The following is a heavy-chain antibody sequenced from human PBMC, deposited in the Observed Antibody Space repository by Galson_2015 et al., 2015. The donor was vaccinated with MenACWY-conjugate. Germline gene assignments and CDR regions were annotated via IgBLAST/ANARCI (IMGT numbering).Heavy chain of an antibody. Sequence: QSGAEVKKPGESLKISCKASGYAFTSYALNWVRQAPGQGLEWMGWINTNTGNPTYAQGFTGRFVFSWDTSVTTAYLQISSLKAEDTAVYYCTREFSGSWYGFDYWGQGTLVTVSS. V-gene: IGHV7-4-1*02. J-gene: IGHJ4*02. D-gene: IGHD6-13*01. CDR1: GYAFTSYA. CDR3: TREFSGSWYGFDY. CDR2: INTNTGNP.